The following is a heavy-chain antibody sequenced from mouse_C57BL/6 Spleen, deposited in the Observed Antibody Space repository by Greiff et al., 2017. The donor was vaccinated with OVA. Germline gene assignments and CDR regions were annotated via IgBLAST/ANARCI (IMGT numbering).Heavy chain of an antibody. CDR3: ARLNPYYFDY. CDR2: IYPGDGDT. Sequence: QVHVKQSGAELVKPGASVKISCKASGYAFSSYWMNWVKQRPGKGLEWIGQIYPGDGDTNYNGKFKGKATLTADKSSSTAYMQLSSLTSEDSAVYFCARLNPYYFDYWGQGTTLTVSS. J-gene: IGHJ2*01. CDR1: GYAFSSYW. V-gene: IGHV1-80*01.